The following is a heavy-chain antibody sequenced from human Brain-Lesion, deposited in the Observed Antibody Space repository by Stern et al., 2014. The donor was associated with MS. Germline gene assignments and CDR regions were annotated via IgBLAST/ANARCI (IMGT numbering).Heavy chain of an antibody. Sequence: QVQLVESGAEVKKPGASVKLSCTTSGYIFTGYSIHWVRQAPGQGLEWMAWINPNTGGTKYDPKFQGRFTMSRDTAFTTTSVQPRSLTSDDTAVYYCAIDQRGITIFGVVTDYYYLGMDVWGQGTTVTVSS. CDR3: AIDQRGITIFGVVTDYYYLGMDV. D-gene: IGHD3-3*01. CDR2: INPNTGGT. J-gene: IGHJ6*02. CDR1: GYIFTGYS. V-gene: IGHV1-2*02.